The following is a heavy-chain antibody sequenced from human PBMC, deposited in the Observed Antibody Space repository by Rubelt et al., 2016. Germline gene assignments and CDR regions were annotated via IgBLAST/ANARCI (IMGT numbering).Heavy chain of an antibody. Sequence: QVQLQQWGAGLLKPSETLSLTCAVYGGSFSGYYWSWIRQPPGKGLEWIGYIYYSGSTNYNPSLTSLVTISLATSKNQFSLKLSVVTAADTAVYYCARAQKGTLDYWGQGTLVTVSS. CDR2: IYYSGST. CDR1: GGSFSGYY. J-gene: IGHJ4*02. CDR3: ARAQKGTLDY. D-gene: IGHD3/OR15-3a*01. V-gene: IGHV4-34*01.